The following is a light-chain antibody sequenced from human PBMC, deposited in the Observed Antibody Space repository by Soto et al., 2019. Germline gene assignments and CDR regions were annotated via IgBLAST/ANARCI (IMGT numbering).Light chain of an antibody. CDR1: QSVSSSH. V-gene: IGKV3-20*01. CDR2: AAS. J-gene: IGKJ1*01. Sequence: EIVLTQSPGTLSLSPGERATLSCRASQSVSSSHLAWYQHKPGQAPRLLIYAASTRAKGISDRFSGSGSGTEFTLAISGLQSEDFAVYYCQQYGSSPPTFGQGTKVDIK. CDR3: QQYGSSPPT.